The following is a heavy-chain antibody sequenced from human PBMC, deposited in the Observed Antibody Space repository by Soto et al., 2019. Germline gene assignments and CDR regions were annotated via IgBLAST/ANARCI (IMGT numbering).Heavy chain of an antibody. CDR1: GGSISSYY. D-gene: IGHD2-2*01. CDR3: ARVMPYARGYYYYGMDV. Sequence: QVQLQESGPGLVKPSETLSLTCTVSGGSISSYYWSWIRQPPGKGLEWIGYIYYSGSTNYNPSLKSRVTISVDTSKNQFSLKLSSVTAADTAVYYCARVMPYARGYYYYGMDVWGQGTTVTVSS. J-gene: IGHJ6*02. CDR2: IYYSGST. V-gene: IGHV4-59*01.